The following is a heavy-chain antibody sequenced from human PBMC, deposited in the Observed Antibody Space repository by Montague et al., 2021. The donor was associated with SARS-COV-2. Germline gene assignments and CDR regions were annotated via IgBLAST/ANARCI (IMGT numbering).Heavy chain of an antibody. V-gene: IGHV2-70*01. CDR2: IDWDDDK. Sequence: PALGKPTQTLTLTCTFSGFSLSTSGMCVSRIRQPPGKALEWLALIDWDDDKYYSTSLKTRLTISKDTSKNQVVLTMTNMDPVDTATYYCARIRDYDILTGSYSGFDYWGQGTLVTVSS. J-gene: IGHJ4*02. CDR1: GFSLSTSGMC. CDR3: ARIRDYDILTGSYSGFDY. D-gene: IGHD3-9*01.